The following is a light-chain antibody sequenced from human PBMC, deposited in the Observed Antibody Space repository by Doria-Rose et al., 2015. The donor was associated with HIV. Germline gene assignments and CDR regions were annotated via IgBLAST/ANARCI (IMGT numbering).Light chain of an antibody. J-gene: IGKJ2*01. CDR3: QQTYSFPYS. Sequence: DVQLTQSPSSLFAPVGDRVTITCRASQGITSNLNWYQQKAGKAPKLLIFTATTLQSGVPSRFSGGGSGTDFTLPISSLQPEDFATYYCQQTYSFPYSFGQGTKLDIE. CDR2: TAT. CDR1: QGITSN. V-gene: IGKV1-39*01.